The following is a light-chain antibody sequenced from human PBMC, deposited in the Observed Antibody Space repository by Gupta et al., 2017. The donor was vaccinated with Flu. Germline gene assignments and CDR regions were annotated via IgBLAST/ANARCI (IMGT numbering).Light chain of an antibody. Sequence: GQSVTISGTGTNSDIGANNCVTKYQQHPNKRHNLIIDERTQGPSEVPDRFSGSKSGNTASLAVAGRKAEDEDDDYCATDGGSDLFGSGTKVTVL. CDR1: NSDIGANNC. CDR3: ATDGGSDL. CDR2: ERT. J-gene: IGLJ1*01. V-gene: IGLV2-8*01.